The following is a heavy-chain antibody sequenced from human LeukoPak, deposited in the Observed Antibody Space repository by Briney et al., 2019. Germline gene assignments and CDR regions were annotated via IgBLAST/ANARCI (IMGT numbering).Heavy chain of an antibody. V-gene: IGHV1-2*06. Sequence: ASVKVSRKASGYTFTGYYMHWVRQAPGQGLEWMGRINPNSGDTTYAQKFQGRVTMTRDTSISTAYMELSRLRSDDTAVYYCARDINWDSGQGTLVTVSS. D-gene: IGHD3-10*01. CDR1: GYTFTGYY. CDR2: INPNSGDT. CDR3: ARDINWD. J-gene: IGHJ4*02.